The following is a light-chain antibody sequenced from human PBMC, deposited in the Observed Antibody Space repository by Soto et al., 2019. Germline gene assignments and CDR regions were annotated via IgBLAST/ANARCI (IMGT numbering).Light chain of an antibody. CDR1: QSVRGN. CDR2: GAS. Sequence: EIVMTQSPATLSVSPGERATLSCRASQSVRGNLAWYQQKPGQSPRLLIYGASSRATGIPARFSGSGSGTEFTLTISSVQSEDFAVYYCQQYNKWPFITVGQGTRLEIK. V-gene: IGKV3-15*01. J-gene: IGKJ5*01. CDR3: QQYNKWPFIT.